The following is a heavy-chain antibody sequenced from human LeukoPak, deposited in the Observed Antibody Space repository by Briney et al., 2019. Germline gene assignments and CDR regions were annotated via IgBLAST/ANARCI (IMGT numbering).Heavy chain of an antibody. CDR2: LRYDGTKD. J-gene: IGHJ4*02. CDR1: GLTFSSFG. V-gene: IGHV3-30*02. CDR3: AKDRGSLWSPEDPQLHY. D-gene: IGHD6-19*01. Sequence: PGESLRLSCAASGLTFSSFGMHWVRHAPGKGLEWVASLRYDGTKDYYADSVKGRFTISRDDFRSTLSLQMNNLRTEDTALYYCAKDRGSLWSPEDPQLHYWGQGTLASVSS.